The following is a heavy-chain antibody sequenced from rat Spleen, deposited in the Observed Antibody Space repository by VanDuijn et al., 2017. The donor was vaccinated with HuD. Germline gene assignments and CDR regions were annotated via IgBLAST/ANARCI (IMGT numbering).Heavy chain of an antibody. Sequence: EVQLVESGGGLVQPGRSLKLSCAASGFTFSNYDMAWVRQAPTKGLEWVASISTGGGNTYYRDSVKGRFTISRDNAENTLYLQMDSLRSEDTATYYCTSTEIVMPRLYAYWGQGTLVTVSS. CDR1: GFTFSNYD. CDR3: TSTEIVMPRLYAY. J-gene: IGHJ3*01. D-gene: IGHD1-12*01. V-gene: IGHV5S23*01. CDR2: ISTGGGNT.